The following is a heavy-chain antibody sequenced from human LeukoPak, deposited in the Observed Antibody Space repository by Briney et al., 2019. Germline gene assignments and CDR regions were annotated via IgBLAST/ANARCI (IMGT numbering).Heavy chain of an antibody. D-gene: IGHD2-2*01. CDR1: AFNFSSYA. V-gene: IGHV3-30*04. Sequence: GGSLRLSCVASAFNFSSYAMHWVRQAPGKGLEWVALISYDGRNKYYGDSVKGRFTISRDNPKNTLFMQMNSLRAEDTAVYYCARDPTAAADYWGQGTLVTVSS. CDR2: ISYDGRNK. J-gene: IGHJ4*02. CDR3: ARDPTAAADY.